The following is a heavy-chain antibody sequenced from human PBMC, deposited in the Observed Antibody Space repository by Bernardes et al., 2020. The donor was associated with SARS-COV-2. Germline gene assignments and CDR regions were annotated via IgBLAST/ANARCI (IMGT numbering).Heavy chain of an antibody. V-gene: IGHV3-21*05. D-gene: IGHD2-2*01. CDR2: TSSRGSHI. Sequence: GGSLRPSCAASGFSVSTYSLNWVRQAPGKGREWVSYTSSRGSHINDADSVKGRFTISRDNAKNSLYLQMNSLRAEDTAVYYCAATLPSGGSCSSSNCPFWYFDLWGRGTLVTVSS. CDR1: GFSVSTYS. J-gene: IGHJ2*01. CDR3: AATLPSGGSCSSSNCPFWYFDL.